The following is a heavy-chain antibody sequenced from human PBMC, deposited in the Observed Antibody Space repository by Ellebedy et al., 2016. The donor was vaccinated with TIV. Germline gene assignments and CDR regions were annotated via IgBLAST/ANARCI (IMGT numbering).Heavy chain of an antibody. CDR3: AKARRAGIAMVALPNSYYHGMDV. V-gene: IGHV3-30*02. J-gene: IGHJ6*02. CDR1: GYAFNNYG. Sequence: GGSLRLSCGDSGYAFNNYGMHWVRQAPGKGLEWVALISFDGTKKYYADSVKGRFTISRDNSKSTLYLQMNSLRAEDTAVYYCAKARRAGIAMVALPNSYYHGMDVWGQGTTDTVSS. CDR2: ISFDGTKK. D-gene: IGHD6-13*01.